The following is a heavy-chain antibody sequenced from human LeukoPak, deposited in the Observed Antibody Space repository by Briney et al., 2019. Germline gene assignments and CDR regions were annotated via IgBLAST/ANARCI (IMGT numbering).Heavy chain of an antibody. Sequence: GGSLRLSCAASGFTFSSYWMHWVRQAPGKGLVWVSRINSDGTSTSYADSVKGRFTISRDNAENTLYLQMNSLRAEDTALYYCARDPALGKFDYWGQGTLVTVSS. D-gene: IGHD7-27*01. CDR1: GFTFSSYW. CDR3: ARDPALGKFDY. V-gene: IGHV3-74*01. J-gene: IGHJ4*02. CDR2: INSDGTST.